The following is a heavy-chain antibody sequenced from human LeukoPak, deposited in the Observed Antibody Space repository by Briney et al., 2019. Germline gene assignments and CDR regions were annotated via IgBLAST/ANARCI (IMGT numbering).Heavy chain of an antibody. CDR2: ISGDGGST. J-gene: IGHJ4*02. CDR1: GFTFDDYA. Sequence: PGGSLRLSCAASGFTFDDYAMHWVRQAPGKGLEWVSLISGDGGSTYYADSVKGRFTISRDNGKNSLYLQMNSLRAEDTAFYYCAKDRGYSYGQVADYWGQGTLVTVSS. D-gene: IGHD5-18*01. CDR3: AKDRGYSYGQVADY. V-gene: IGHV3-43*02.